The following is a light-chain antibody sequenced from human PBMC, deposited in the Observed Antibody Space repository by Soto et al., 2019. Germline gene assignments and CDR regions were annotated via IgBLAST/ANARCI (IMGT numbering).Light chain of an antibody. Sequence: EVVLTQTTGTLSLSPGERATLSCRASQSVSSSYLAWYQQKPGQAPGLLIYGASSRATGIPDRFSGSGSGTDFTLTISRLEPEDFAVYYCQQYGSSPFTFGPGTNVD. CDR1: QSVSSSY. CDR2: GAS. V-gene: IGKV3-20*01. J-gene: IGKJ3*01. CDR3: QQYGSSPFT.